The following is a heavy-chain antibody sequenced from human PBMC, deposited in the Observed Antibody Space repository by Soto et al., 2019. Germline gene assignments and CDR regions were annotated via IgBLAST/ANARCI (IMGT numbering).Heavy chain of an antibody. CDR2: IYYSGST. CDR3: ARDCISTSCYENAFDI. Sequence: PSETLSLTCTVSGGSISSGGYYWSWIRQHPGKGLEWIGYIYYSGSTYYNPSLKSRVTISVDTSKNQFSLKLSSVTAADTAVYYCARDCISTSCYENAFDIWGQGTIVTVSS. J-gene: IGHJ3*02. CDR1: GGSISSGGYY. V-gene: IGHV4-31*03. D-gene: IGHD2-2*01.